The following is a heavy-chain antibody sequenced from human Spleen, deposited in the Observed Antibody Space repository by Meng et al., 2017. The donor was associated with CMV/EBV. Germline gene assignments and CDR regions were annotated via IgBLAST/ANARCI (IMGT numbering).Heavy chain of an antibody. CDR1: GYTFTSFG. CDR2: ISAYNAYT. V-gene: IGHV1-18*01. D-gene: IGHD6-13*01. CDR3: ARAPGDSSSWYAIDY. J-gene: IGHJ4*02. Sequence: QVQLVQSGAEVKKPGASVKVSCKASGYTFTSFGISWVRQAPGQGLEWMGWISAYNAYTNYAQNLQGRVTMTTDTSTSTAYMELRSLRSDDTAVYYCARAPGDSSSWYAIDYWGQGTLVTVSS.